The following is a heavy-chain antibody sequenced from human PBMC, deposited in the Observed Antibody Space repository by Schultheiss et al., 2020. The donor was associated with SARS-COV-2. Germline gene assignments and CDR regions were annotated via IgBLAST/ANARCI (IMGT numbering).Heavy chain of an antibody. J-gene: IGHJ6*02. CDR3: AKDIGGSSSWPYYYYYGMDV. CDR2: MNPNSGGT. V-gene: IGHV1-2*02. D-gene: IGHD6-13*01. CDR1: GYTFTGYY. Sequence: ASVKVSCKASGYTFTGYYMHWVRQATGQGLEWMGWMNPNSGGTNYAQKFQGRVTMTRDTSISTAYMELSRLRSEDTAVYYCAKDIGGSSSWPYYYYYGMDVWGQGTTVTVSS.